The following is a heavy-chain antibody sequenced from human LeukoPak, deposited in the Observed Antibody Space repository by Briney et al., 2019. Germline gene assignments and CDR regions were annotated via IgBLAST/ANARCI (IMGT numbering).Heavy chain of an antibody. Sequence: GESLQISCKGSGYSFTTHWIGWVRQMPGKGLEWMGIIYPGDSDTTYSPSFQGQVTFSADKSISTAYLQWSSLKATDTAIYYCTRPDGGYAYWGQGTLVTVSS. CDR1: GYSFTTHW. CDR2: IYPGDSDT. CDR3: TRPDGGYAY. J-gene: IGHJ4*02. V-gene: IGHV5-51*01. D-gene: IGHD5-12*01.